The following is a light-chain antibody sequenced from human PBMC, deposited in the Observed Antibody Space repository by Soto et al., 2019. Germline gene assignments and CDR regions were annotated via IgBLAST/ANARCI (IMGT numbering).Light chain of an antibody. CDR1: HDIRKY. CDR2: DAS. V-gene: IGKV1-33*01. Sequence: DIQMTQSPSSLSASVGDRVTITCQASHDIRKYLNWYQQKPGKALRLLIYDASNMEKGVPSRFTGSGSGTDFILTISSLQPEDIATYYCQQYENFPITFGQGTRLEIK. J-gene: IGKJ5*01. CDR3: QQYENFPIT.